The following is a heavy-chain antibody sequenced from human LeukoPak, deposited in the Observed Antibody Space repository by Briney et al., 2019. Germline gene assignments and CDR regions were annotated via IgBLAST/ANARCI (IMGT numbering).Heavy chain of an antibody. D-gene: IGHD4-17*01. CDR3: ARGPYDYGEYIDY. J-gene: IGHJ4*02. Sequence: GGSLRLSCAASGFTFSSYSMNWVRQAPGKGLEWVSSISSSSYIYYADSVKGRFTISRDNAKNSLYLQLNSLRAEDTAVYYCARGPYDYGEYIDYWGQGTLVTVSS. V-gene: IGHV3-21*01. CDR1: GFTFSSYS. CDR2: ISSSSYI.